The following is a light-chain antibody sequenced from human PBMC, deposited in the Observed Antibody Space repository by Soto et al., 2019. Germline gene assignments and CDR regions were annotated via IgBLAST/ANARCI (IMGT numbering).Light chain of an antibody. CDR3: MQGTHWPPT. CDR2: KIS. V-gene: IGKV2-30*01. CDR1: QSLVNSDGNTY. J-gene: IGKJ1*01. Sequence: DVVMTQSPVSLPVTLGQPASISCRSSQSLVNSDGNTYLNWFQQRPGQSPRXLIYKISNRDSGVPDRFSGSGSGTDFTLKISRVEAEDVGIYYCMQGTHWPPTFGQGTKVDIK.